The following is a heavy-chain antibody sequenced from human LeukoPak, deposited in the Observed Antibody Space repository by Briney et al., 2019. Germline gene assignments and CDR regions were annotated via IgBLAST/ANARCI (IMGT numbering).Heavy chain of an antibody. V-gene: IGHV4-39*07. J-gene: IGHJ4*02. CDR3: ARAYYGSGTYYNLDY. CDR2: IYYSGRT. D-gene: IGHD3-10*01. Sequence: SETLSLTCTVSGGSFSSSSYSWGWIRQPPGKGLEWIGNIYYSGRTYYSPSLKSRVTLSVDTSKNQFSLKLSSVTAADTAVYSCARAYYGSGTYYNLDYWGQGTLVTVSS. CDR1: GGSFSSSSYS.